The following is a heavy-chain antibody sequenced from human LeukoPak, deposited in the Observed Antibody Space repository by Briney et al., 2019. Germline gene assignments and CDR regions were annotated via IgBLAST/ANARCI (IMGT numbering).Heavy chain of an antibody. D-gene: IGHD3-22*01. Sequence: PGGSLRLSCAASGFTVSGTHMSWVRQAPGKGLEWVSAMYTGGTTYYSDSVEGRFTISRDNSKNTLYLQMNSLRAEDTAVYYCAKDYYDSSGYYYSYWGQGTLVTVSP. CDR2: MYTGGTT. J-gene: IGHJ4*02. V-gene: IGHV3-66*02. CDR1: GFTVSGTH. CDR3: AKDYYDSSGYYYSY.